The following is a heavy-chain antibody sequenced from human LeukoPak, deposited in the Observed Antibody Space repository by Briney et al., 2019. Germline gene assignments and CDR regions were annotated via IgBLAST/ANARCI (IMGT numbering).Heavy chain of an antibody. CDR1: GFTFSSYA. J-gene: IGHJ6*02. D-gene: IGHD3-10*01. CDR2: ISGSGGST. CDR3: ATVTKVRGVSHYYGMDV. Sequence: GGSLRLSCAASGFTFSSYAMSWVRQAPGKGLEWVSAISGSGGSTYYADSVKGRFTISRDNSKNTLYLQMNSLRAEDTAVYYCATVTKVRGVSHYYGMDVWGQGTTVTVSS. V-gene: IGHV3-23*01.